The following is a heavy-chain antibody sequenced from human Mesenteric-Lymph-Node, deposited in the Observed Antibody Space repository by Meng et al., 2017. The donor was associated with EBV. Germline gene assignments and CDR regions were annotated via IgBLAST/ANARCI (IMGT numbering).Heavy chain of an antibody. CDR1: GGSISSISYY. CDR3: ARQGPSGRTFDY. Sequence: LMLQEPCPVLVKSSETLSLSCTVSGGSISSISYYWGWIRQPPGKGLEWIGTYYNSGSTHYNPSLKSRVTISVDTSNNQFSLRLISVTAADTAAYYCARQGPSGRTFDYWGQGTLVTVSS. CDR2: YYNSGST. V-gene: IGHV4-39*01. D-gene: IGHD1-26*01. J-gene: IGHJ4*02.